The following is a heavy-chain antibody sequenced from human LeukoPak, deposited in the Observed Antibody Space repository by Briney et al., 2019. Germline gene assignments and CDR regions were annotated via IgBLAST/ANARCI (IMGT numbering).Heavy chain of an antibody. CDR2: IYSGGST. CDR1: GFTVSSNY. D-gene: IGHD6-6*01. CDR3: ARTYSSSSTRYFDY. Sequence: GGSLRLSCAASGFTVSSNYMSWLRQAPGKGLEWVSVIYSGGSTYYADSVKGRFTISRDNSKNTLYLQMNSLRAEDTAVYYCARTYSSSSTRYFDYWGQGTLVTVSS. V-gene: IGHV3-66*02. J-gene: IGHJ4*02.